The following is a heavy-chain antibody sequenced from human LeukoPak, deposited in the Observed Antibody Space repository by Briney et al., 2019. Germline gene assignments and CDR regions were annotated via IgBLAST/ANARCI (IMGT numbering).Heavy chain of an antibody. CDR1: GGSISSSSHY. D-gene: IGHD2-21*01. V-gene: IGHV4-39*01. J-gene: IGHJ4*02. Sequence: KTSETLSLTCTVSGGSISSSSHYWGWIRQPPGKGLEWIGSIYYDGITYYNPSLKSRVTISSDTSKNQFSLKLTSVTAADTAVYYCASLSPIWWFYWGQGTLVTVSS. CDR2: IYYDGIT. CDR3: ASLSPIWWFY.